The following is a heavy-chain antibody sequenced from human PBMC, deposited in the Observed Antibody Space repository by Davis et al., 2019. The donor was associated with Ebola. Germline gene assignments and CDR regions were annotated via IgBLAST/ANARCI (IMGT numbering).Heavy chain of an antibody. CDR1: GYTFTGYY. CDR2: INPNSGGT. Sequence: ASVKVSCKASGYTFTGYYMHWVRQAPGQGLEWMGRINPNSGGTNYAQKFQGRVTMTRDTSISTAYMELSRLRSDDTAVYYCARVGWLRYKYYFDYWGQGTLVTVSS. D-gene: IGHD5-12*01. J-gene: IGHJ4*02. V-gene: IGHV1-2*06. CDR3: ARVGWLRYKYYFDY.